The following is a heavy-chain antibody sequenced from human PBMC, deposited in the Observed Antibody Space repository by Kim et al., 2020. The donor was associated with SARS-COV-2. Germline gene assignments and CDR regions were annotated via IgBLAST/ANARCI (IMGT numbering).Heavy chain of an antibody. Sequence: YYNPSLHRRVTISIDLSANQFSLRLTSVTAADTAIYYCAREVVYDCSCYEDWGQGTRVAVSS. D-gene: IGHD3-16*01. J-gene: IGHJ4*02. CDR3: AREVVYDCSCYED. V-gene: IGHV4-39*07.